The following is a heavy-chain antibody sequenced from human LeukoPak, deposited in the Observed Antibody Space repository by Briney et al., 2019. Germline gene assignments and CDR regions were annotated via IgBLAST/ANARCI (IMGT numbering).Heavy chain of an antibody. Sequence: SETLSLTCTVSGGSISSDTYYWSWIRQPAGEGLEWIGRIYASGNSNYNASLKSRVTISIDTSNNQFSLRLSSVIASDTAVYYCAGTRRYCSGGSCYNWFDPWGQGTLVTVSS. D-gene: IGHD2-15*01. J-gene: IGHJ5*02. CDR2: IYASGNS. CDR1: GGSISSDTYY. CDR3: AGTRRYCSGGSCYNWFDP. V-gene: IGHV4-61*02.